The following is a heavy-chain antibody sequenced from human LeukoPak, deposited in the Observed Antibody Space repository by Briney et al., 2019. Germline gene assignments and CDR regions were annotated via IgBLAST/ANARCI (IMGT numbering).Heavy chain of an antibody. Sequence: PSETLSLTCTASGGSISSYYWSWIRQPAGKGLEWIGRIYTSGSTNYNPSPKSRVTMSVDTSKNQFSLKLSSVTAADTSVYYCARDSSGSPYYYYYYMDVWGKGTTVTVSS. CDR1: GGSISSYY. J-gene: IGHJ6*03. D-gene: IGHD3-22*01. CDR2: IYTSGST. V-gene: IGHV4-4*07. CDR3: ARDSSGSPYYYYYYMDV.